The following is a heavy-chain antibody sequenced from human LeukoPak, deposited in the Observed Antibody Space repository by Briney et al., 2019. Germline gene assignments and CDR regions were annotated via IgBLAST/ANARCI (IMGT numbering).Heavy chain of an antibody. Sequence: GASVKVSCKASGYTFTSYGISWVRQAPGQGLEWMGWISAYNGNTNYAQKLQGRVTMTTDTSTSTAYMELRSLRSDDTAVYYCARYSSGWYAGGYFQHWGQGTLVTVSS. CDR1: GYTFTSYG. CDR3: ARYSSGWYAGGYFQH. D-gene: IGHD6-19*01. J-gene: IGHJ1*01. CDR2: ISAYNGNT. V-gene: IGHV1-18*01.